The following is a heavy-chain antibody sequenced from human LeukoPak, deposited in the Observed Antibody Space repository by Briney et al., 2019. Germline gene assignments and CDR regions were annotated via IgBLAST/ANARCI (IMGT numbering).Heavy chain of an antibody. Sequence: GGSLRLSCAASGFIFSSYGMHWVRQAPGKGLEWVSVISYDGSNKYYADSVKGPFTMSRDNSKNTLYLHMNSMRAEDTAVYYCARDPQYSGSPLGFDYWGQGTLVTVSS. D-gene: IGHD1-26*01. CDR3: ARDPQYSGSPLGFDY. V-gene: IGHV3-30*19. J-gene: IGHJ4*02. CDR2: ISYDGSNK. CDR1: GFIFSSYG.